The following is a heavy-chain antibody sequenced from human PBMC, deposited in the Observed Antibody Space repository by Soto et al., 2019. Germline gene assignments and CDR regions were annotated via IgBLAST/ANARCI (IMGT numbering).Heavy chain of an antibody. Sequence: EVQLVESGGGLVQPGRSLRLSCAASGFTFDDYAMHWVRQAPGKGLEWVSGISWNSGSIGYADSVKGRFTISRDNAKNSLYLQMNSLRAEDTASYYCANDRNRFRTTVTTSNLDYWGQGTLVTVSS. CDR2: ISWNSGSI. J-gene: IGHJ4*02. CDR3: ANDRNRFRTTVTTSNLDY. V-gene: IGHV3-9*01. CDR1: GFTFDDYA. D-gene: IGHD4-17*01.